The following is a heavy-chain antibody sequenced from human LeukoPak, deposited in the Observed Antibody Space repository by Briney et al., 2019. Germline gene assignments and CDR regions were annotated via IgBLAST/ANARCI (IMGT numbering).Heavy chain of an antibody. CDR3: ARDDYCYGSGIRLGMDV. CDR2: INWNGGST. CDR1: GFTFDDYG. V-gene: IGHV3-20*04. D-gene: IGHD3-10*01. Sequence: GGSLRLSCAASGFTFDDYGMSWVRQAPGKGLEWVSGINWNGGSTGYADSVEGRFTVSRDNAKNSLYLQMNSLRAEDTALYYCARDDYCYGSGIRLGMDVWGQGTTVTVSS. J-gene: IGHJ6*02.